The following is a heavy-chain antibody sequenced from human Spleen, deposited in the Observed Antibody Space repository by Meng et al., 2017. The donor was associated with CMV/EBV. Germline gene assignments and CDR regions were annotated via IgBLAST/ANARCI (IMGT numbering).Heavy chain of an antibody. Sequence: GYYWSWIRKPPGKGLEWSGEINHSGSTNYNPSLKSRVTISVDTSKNQFSLKLSSVTAADTAVYYCARGQPGYCSSTSCSRGGYFDLWGRGTLVTVSS. D-gene: IGHD2-2*01. V-gene: IGHV4-34*01. CDR2: INHSGST. J-gene: IGHJ2*01. CDR1: GYY. CDR3: ARGQPGYCSSTSCSRGGYFDL.